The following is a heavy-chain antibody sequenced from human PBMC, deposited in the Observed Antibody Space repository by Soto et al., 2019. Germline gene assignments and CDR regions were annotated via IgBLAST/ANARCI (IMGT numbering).Heavy chain of an antibody. Sequence: ASVKVSCKSSGYTFSYFYIHWVRQAPGQGLEWMGWINPNTGGAVYAQKFLGRVTMTRDTSISTAYMELSRLASDDTAIYFCATSTYDDFWSGYYRGQGTLVTVSS. D-gene: IGHD3-3*01. J-gene: IGHJ4*02. CDR2: INPNTGGA. CDR1: GYTFSYFY. CDR3: ATSTYDDFWSGYY. V-gene: IGHV1-2*02.